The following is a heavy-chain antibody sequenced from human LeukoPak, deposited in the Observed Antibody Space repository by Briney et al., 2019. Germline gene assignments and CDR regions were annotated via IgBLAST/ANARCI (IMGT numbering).Heavy chain of an antibody. J-gene: IGHJ5*02. V-gene: IGHV3-30*02. CDR2: IRYDGSNK. D-gene: IGHD2-15*01. CDR3: AKSPGGVVVVAATPLYPCFDP. CDR1: GFTFISYG. Sequence: GGSLRLSCAASGFTFISYGMHWVRQAPGNGLELLAFIRYDGSNKYYADSVKGRFTISRDNSKNTLYLQMNSLRAEDTAVYYCAKSPGGVVVVAATPLYPCFDPWGQGTLVTVSS.